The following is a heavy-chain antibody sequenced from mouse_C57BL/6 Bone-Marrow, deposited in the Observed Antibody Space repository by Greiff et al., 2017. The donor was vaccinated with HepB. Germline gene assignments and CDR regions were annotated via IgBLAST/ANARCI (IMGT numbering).Heavy chain of an antibody. Sequence: VQLKESGGGLVKPGGSLKLSCAASGFTFSSYAMSWVRQTPEKRLEWVATISDGGSYTYYPDNVKGRFTISRDNAKNNLYLQMSHLKSEDTAMYYCARRGYGNYVAYWGQGTLVTVSA. CDR1: GFTFSSYA. CDR2: ISDGGSYT. V-gene: IGHV5-4*01. D-gene: IGHD2-1*01. CDR3: ARRGYGNYVAY. J-gene: IGHJ3*01.